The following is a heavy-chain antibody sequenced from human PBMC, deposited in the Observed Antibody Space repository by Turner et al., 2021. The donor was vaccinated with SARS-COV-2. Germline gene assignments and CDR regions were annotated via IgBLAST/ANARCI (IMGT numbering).Heavy chain of an antibody. J-gene: IGHJ6*02. CDR2: IKQDGSEK. D-gene: IGHD6-13*01. Sequence: EVQLVESGGGLVQPGGSLRLSCAASRFTFSGHWMGWVRQAPGKGLEWVANIKQDGSEKYYVDSVKGRFTISRDNAKNSLYLQMNSLRAEDTAVYYCASPGGSSSWYVGYYGMDVWGQGTTVTVSS. V-gene: IGHV3-7*01. CDR1: RFTFSGHW. CDR3: ASPGGSSSWYVGYYGMDV.